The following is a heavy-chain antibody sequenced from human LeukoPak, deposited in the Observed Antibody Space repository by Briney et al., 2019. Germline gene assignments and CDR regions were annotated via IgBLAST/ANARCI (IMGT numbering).Heavy chain of an antibody. V-gene: IGHV3-21*01. CDR3: ARDGAAPYYYDSSGYYFDS. Sequence: NPGGSLRLSCAASGFTFSSYYMNWVRQAPGKGLEWVSSISSSSSYIYYADSVKGRFTISRDNAKNSLYLQMNSLRAEDTAVYYCARDGAAPYYYDSSGYYFDSWGQGTLVTVSS. J-gene: IGHJ4*02. D-gene: IGHD3-22*01. CDR1: GFTFSSYY. CDR2: ISSSSSYI.